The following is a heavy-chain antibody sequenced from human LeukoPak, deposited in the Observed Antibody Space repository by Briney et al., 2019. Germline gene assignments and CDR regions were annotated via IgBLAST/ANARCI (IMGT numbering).Heavy chain of an antibody. V-gene: IGHV4-59*01. CDR3: ARDRSGLYYYGMDV. J-gene: IGHJ6*02. CDR2: IYYSGST. CDR1: GGSLSSYY. D-gene: IGHD2-15*01. Sequence: SETLSLTCTVSGGSLSSYYWSWIRQPPGKGLEWIGYIYYSGSTNYNPSLKSRVTISVDTSKNQFSLKLSSVTAADTAVYYCARDRSGLYYYGMDVWGQGTTVTVSS.